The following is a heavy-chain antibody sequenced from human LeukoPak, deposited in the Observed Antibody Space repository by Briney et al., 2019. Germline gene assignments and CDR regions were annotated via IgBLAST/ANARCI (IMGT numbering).Heavy chain of an antibody. J-gene: IGHJ4*02. Sequence: ASVKVSCKASGYTFTGYYMHWVRQAPGQGLEWMGGIIPIFGTANYAQKFQGRVTITADESTSTAYMELSSLRSEDTAVYYCARDYYDSSGYYNRGYYFDYWGQGTLVTVSS. CDR2: IIPIFGTA. CDR1: GYTFTGYY. V-gene: IGHV1-69*13. D-gene: IGHD3-22*01. CDR3: ARDYYDSSGYYNRGYYFDY.